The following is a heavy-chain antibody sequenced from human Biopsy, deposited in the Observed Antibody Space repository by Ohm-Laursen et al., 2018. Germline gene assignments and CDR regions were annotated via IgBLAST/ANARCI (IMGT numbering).Heavy chain of an antibody. CDR1: GGDINNYY. CDR2: IYPGGST. CDR3: ASVVLGPTNDAFDL. V-gene: IGHV4-4*07. J-gene: IGHJ3*01. D-gene: IGHD3-22*01. Sequence: SDTLSLTWNVSGGDINNYYWSWIRQPAGKGLGWIGRIYPGGSTNYNPSLKSRVTMSVDTSKKQLSLRLRSVTAADTAMYYCASVVLGPTNDAFDLWGQGTMVVVSS.